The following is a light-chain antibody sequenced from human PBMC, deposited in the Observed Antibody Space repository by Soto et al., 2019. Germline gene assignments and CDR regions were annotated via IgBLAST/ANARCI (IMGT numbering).Light chain of an antibody. J-gene: IGKJ5*01. V-gene: IGKV3-20*01. CDR3: QQYGSSPPIT. CDR2: GAS. Sequence: IVLTQSPATLSLSPGERGTLSCRASESVTDYLAWYQQKPGQAPGLLIYGASSRATGIPDRFSGSGSGTDFTLTISRLEPEDFVVYYCQQYGSSPPITFGQGTRLEIK. CDR1: ESVTDY.